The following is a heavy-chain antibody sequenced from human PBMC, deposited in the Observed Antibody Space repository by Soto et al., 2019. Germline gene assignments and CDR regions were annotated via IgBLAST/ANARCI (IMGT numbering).Heavy chain of an antibody. Sequence: SETLSLTCAVSGGSISSGGYSCSWIRQPPGKGLEWIGYIYHSGSTYYNPSLKSRVTISVDRSKNQFSLKLSSVTAADTAAYYCARGMTTVTTLDYWGQGTLVTVSS. V-gene: IGHV4-30-2*01. CDR3: ARGMTTVTTLDY. D-gene: IGHD4-4*01. J-gene: IGHJ4*02. CDR2: IYHSGST. CDR1: GGSISSGGYS.